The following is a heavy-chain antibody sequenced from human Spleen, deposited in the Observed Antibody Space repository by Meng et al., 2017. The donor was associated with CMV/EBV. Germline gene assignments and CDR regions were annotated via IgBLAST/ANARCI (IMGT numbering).Heavy chain of an antibody. CDR1: GFTFNTYW. CDR3: AVDCGSGLSQYDC. V-gene: IGHV3-74*01. CDR2: ITSDGSST. D-gene: IGHD3-10*01. J-gene: IGHJ4*02. Sequence: GESLKISCAASGFTFNTYWMHWVRQAPGKGLVWVSRITSDGSSTTYADSVKGRFTISRDNAKNTLYLQMNSLGAEDTAVYYCAVDCGSGLSQYDCWGQGTLVTVSS.